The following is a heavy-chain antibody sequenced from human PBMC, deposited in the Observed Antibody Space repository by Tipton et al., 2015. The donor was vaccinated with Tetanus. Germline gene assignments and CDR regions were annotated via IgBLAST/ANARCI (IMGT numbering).Heavy chain of an antibody. CDR3: ARDQARGARGWNYFDY. J-gene: IGHJ4*02. CDR2: IYYSGST. V-gene: IGHV4-31*03. D-gene: IGHD1-26*01. Sequence: LRLSCTVSGGSISSGGYYWSWIRQHPGKGLEWIGDIYYSGSTYYDPSLKSRVSISVDTSKNQFSLKLNSVTAADTAVYYCARDQARGARGWNYFDYWGQGTLVTVSS. CDR1: GGSISSGGYY.